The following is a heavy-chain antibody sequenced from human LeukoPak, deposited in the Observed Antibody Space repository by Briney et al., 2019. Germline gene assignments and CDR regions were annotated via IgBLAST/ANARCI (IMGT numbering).Heavy chain of an antibody. J-gene: IGHJ4*02. CDR2: INHSGST. V-gene: IGHV4-34*01. D-gene: IGHD6-13*01. CDR3: ARGRYLTTSGGAAAGFLDY. CDR1: GGSFSGYY. Sequence: PSETLSLTCAVSGGSFSGYYWNWIRQSPGKGLEWIGEINHSGSTHYNPSLKSRVTISVDTSQKQFSLRLTSVAAADTAVYYCARGRYLTTSGGAAAGFLDYWGQGSLVTVST.